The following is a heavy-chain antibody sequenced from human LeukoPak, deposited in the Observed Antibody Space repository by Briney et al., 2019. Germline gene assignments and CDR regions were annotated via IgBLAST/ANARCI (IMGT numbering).Heavy chain of an antibody. CDR1: GGPISSGDYY. D-gene: IGHD3-22*01. CDR3: ARAVEITMIVVVSHFDY. V-gene: IGHV4-30-4*01. J-gene: IGHJ4*02. Sequence: PSETLSLTCTVSGGPISSGDYYWSWIRQPPGKGLEWIGYIYYSGSTYYNPSLKSRVTISVDTSKNQFSLKLSSVTAADTAVYYCARAVEITMIVVVSHFDYWGQGTLVTVSS. CDR2: IYYSGST.